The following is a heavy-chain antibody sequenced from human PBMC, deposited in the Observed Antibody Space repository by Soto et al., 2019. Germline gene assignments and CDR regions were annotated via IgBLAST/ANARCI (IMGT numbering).Heavy chain of an antibody. CDR3: ARCDAWPGKASYGSGEGCHDY. Sequence: QVQLVQSGAEVKKPGASVKVSCKASGYTFTSYAMHWVRQAPGQRLEWMGWINAGNGNTKYSQKFQGRVTITRDTSASTAYMELSSLRSEDTAVYDCARCDAWPGKASYGSGEGCHDYWGQGTLVTVSS. J-gene: IGHJ4*02. V-gene: IGHV1-3*01. D-gene: IGHD3-10*01. CDR1: GYTFTSYA. CDR2: INAGNGNT.